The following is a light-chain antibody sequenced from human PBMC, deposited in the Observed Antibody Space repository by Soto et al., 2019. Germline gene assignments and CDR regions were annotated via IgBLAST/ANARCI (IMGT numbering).Light chain of an antibody. CDR2: DVS. J-gene: IGLJ3*02. CDR1: SSDVGGYDY. Sequence: QSALTQPASVSGSPGQSIPISCTGSSSDVGGYDYVSWYQQHPGKAPKLLIHDVSDRPSGVSNRFSGSKSGNTASLTISGLQAEDEADYYCSSYTGRSTVVFGGGTKLTVL. CDR3: SSYTGRSTVV. V-gene: IGLV2-14*01.